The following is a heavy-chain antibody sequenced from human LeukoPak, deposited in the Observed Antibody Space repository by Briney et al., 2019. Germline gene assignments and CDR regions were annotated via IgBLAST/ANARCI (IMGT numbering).Heavy chain of an antibody. CDR2: IFDNGST. J-gene: IGHJ5*02. CDR3: ARVFRGVVTSNWFDP. V-gene: IGHV4-59*11. D-gene: IGHD2-21*02. Sequence: SETLSLTCTVSGGSISGHYWIWIRQPPGKGLEWIGYIFDNGSTNFNSSLQSRVNMSLDTSKNQFSLKLSSVTAADTAVYYCARVFRGVVTSNWFDPWGQGALVTVSS. CDR1: GGSISGHY.